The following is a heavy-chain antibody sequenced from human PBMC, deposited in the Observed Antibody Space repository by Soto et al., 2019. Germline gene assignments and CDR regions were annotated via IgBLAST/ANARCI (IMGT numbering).Heavy chain of an antibody. D-gene: IGHD3-16*01. Sequence: SLRLSCAASGFTFSSYAMHWVRQAPGKGLEWVAVISYDGSNKYYADSVKGRFTISRDNSKNTVNLQMNSLRAEDTAVYYCARDPWAADYWGQGTLVTVSS. CDR1: GFTFSSYA. CDR3: ARDPWAADY. V-gene: IGHV3-30*14. J-gene: IGHJ4*02. CDR2: ISYDGSNK.